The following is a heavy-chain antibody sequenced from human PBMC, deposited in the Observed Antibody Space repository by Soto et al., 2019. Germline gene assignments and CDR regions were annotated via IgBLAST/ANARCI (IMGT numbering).Heavy chain of an antibody. CDR2: IYYSGST. J-gene: IGHJ6*02. CDR1: GGYIRSSSYY. Sequence: SETLSLTCTVSGGYIRSSSYYWGWISQTPGKGMEWIGSIYYSGSTYYNPSLKSRVTISVDTSKNQFSLKLSSVTAADTAVYYCARHVLAGQNYYYYGMDVWGQGTTVTVSS. D-gene: IGHD3-3*02. V-gene: IGHV4-39*01. CDR3: ARHVLAGQNYYYYGMDV.